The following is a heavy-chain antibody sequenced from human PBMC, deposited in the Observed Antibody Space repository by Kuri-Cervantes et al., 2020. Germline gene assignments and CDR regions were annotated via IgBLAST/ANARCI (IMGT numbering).Heavy chain of an antibody. J-gene: IGHJ4*02. V-gene: IGHV3-30-3*01. CDR1: GFTFSSYA. D-gene: IGHD5-24*01. CDR3: ARGGLGRDGYNFLY. CDR2: ISYDGSNK. Sequence: GESLKISCAASGFTFSSYAMHWVRQAPGKGLEWVAVISYDGSNKYYADSVKGRFTISRDNSKNTLYLQMNSLRAEDTAVYYCARGGLGRDGYNFLYWGQGTLVTVSS.